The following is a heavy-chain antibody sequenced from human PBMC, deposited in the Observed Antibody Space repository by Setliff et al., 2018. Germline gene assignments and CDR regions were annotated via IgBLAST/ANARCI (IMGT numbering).Heavy chain of an antibody. V-gene: IGHV3-30*03. Sequence: GGSLRLSCGASGFIFSNFGMHWVRQAPGKGLEWVAAVSFDGRNKYYEDSVKGRFTISRDDSKNTLYLQMNSLRPEDTAVYYCARGHIVVVPAAMGVGMDVWGQGTTVTVSS. CDR3: ARGHIVVVPAAMGVGMDV. CDR2: VSFDGRNK. D-gene: IGHD2-2*01. J-gene: IGHJ6*02. CDR1: GFIFSNFG.